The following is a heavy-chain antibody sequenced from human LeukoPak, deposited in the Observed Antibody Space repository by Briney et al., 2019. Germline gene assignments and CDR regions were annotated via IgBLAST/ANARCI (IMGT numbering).Heavy chain of an antibody. CDR1: GFSFSSYG. CDR3: ARYVMKERLDL. V-gene: IGHV3-30*03. D-gene: IGHD6-25*01. CDR2: ISYDGSHI. Sequence: GGSLRLSCAASGFSFSSYGMHWVRQAPGKGLEGVAVISYDGSHIFHVDSVKGRFTISRDNSKITLYLQMDSLRVEDTAVYYCARYVMKERLDLWGQGTLVTVSS. J-gene: IGHJ5*02.